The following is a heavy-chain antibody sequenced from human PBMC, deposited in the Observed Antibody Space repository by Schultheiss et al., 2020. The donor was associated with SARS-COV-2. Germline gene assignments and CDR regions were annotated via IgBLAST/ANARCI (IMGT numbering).Heavy chain of an antibody. CDR2: IYTSGST. V-gene: IGHV4-61*02. D-gene: IGHD1-26*01. CDR3: ARRARSYHVYFDL. J-gene: IGHJ2*01. Sequence: SETLSLTCTVSGGSISSGGYYWSWIRQPPGKGLEWIGRIYTSGSTNYNPSLKSRVTISVDTSKNQFSLKLSSVTAADTAVYYCARRARSYHVYFDLWGRGTLVTVSS. CDR1: GGSISSGGYY.